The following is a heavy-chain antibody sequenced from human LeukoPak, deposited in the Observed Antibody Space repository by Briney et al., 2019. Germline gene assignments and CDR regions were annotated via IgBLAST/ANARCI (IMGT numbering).Heavy chain of an antibody. CDR1: GGSISSYY. CDR3: ARDRFIDGYNLAYYYGMDV. V-gene: IGHV4-59*01. Sequence: SETLSLTCAVSGGSISSYYWSWIRQPPGKGLEWIGYIYYSGSTNYNPSLKSRVTISVDTSKNQFSLKLSSVTAADTAVYYCARDRFIDGYNLAYYYGMDVWGQGTTVTVSS. J-gene: IGHJ6*02. D-gene: IGHD5-24*01. CDR2: IYYSGST.